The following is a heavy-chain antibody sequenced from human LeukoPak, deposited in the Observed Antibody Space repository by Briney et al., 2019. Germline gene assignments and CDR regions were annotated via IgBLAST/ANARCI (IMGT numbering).Heavy chain of an antibody. J-gene: IGHJ6*03. CDR2: IASEGSNK. V-gene: IGHV3-30*01. D-gene: IGHD1-26*01. CDR3: ARAGSYKGYYYYYYYMDV. Sequence: GRSGGPSCAASGVTFIIYAMHWVRQAPCKLLQSVAGIASEGSNKYYPDSVKGRFTISRDNSKNTLYLQMNSLRAEDTAVYYCARAGSYKGYYYYYYYMDVWGKGTTVTVSS. CDR1: GVTFIIYA.